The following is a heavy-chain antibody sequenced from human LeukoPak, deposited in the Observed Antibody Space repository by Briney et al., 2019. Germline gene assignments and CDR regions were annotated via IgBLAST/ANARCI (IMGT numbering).Heavy chain of an antibody. J-gene: IGHJ3*02. Sequence: SETLSLTCTVSGGSISSSSYYWGWIRQPPGKGLEWIGSIYYSGSTYYNPSLKSRVTISVDTSKNQFSLKLSSVTAADTAVYYCASSLGTYYDSSGYYYRAFDIWGQGTMVTVSS. CDR2: IYYSGST. D-gene: IGHD3-22*01. V-gene: IGHV4-39*07. CDR1: GGSISSSSYY. CDR3: ASSLGTYYDSSGYYYRAFDI.